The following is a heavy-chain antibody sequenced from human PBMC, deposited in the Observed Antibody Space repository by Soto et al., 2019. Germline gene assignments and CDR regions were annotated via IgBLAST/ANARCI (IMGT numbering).Heavy chain of an antibody. CDR3: ARGTPSPLIVRSSRGPWFDP. Sequence: SATLSLTCSVSGGSINSSSYSCGWVRQPPGKGLEWIGSIYYSGSTYYNPSLRSRVTISVDTSKNQFSLKLSSVTAADTAVYFCARGTPSPLIVRSSRGPWFDPWGQGTLVTVSS. CDR1: GGSINSSSYS. D-gene: IGHD2-15*01. J-gene: IGHJ5*02. V-gene: IGHV4-39*01. CDR2: IYYSGST.